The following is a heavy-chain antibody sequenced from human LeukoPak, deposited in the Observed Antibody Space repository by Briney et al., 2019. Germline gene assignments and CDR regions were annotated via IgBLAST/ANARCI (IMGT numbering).Heavy chain of an antibody. D-gene: IGHD1-26*01. Sequence: PSETLSLTCTVSGASVSGSPYYWGWIRQPPGKGPEWIGSIYSSGSTYYNASLQSRVTISIETSKNQISLRLNSVTAADTAIYYCAKSGGYGLIDYWGQGTLVTVSS. CDR3: AKSGGYGLIDY. V-gene: IGHV4-39*01. CDR2: IYSSGST. CDR1: GASVSGSPYY. J-gene: IGHJ4*02.